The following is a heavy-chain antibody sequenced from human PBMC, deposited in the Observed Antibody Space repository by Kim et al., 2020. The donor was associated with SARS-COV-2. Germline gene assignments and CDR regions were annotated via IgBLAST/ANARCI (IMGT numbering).Heavy chain of an antibody. CDR3: ARDRGYPRCGWFDP. D-gene: IGHD3-22*01. CDR2: IYYSGST. V-gene: IGHV4-39*01. CDR1: GVSLSSSTYY. Sequence: SETLSLTCTVSGVSLSSSTYYWGWIRQPPGKGLEWIGSIYYSGSTYYNPSLKSRVTISVDTSKNQFSLKLSSVTAADTAVYYCARDRGYPRCGWFDPWGQGTRVTVSS. J-gene: IGHJ5*02.